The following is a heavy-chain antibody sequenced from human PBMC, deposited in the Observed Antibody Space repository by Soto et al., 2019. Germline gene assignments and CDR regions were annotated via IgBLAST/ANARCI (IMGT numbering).Heavy chain of an antibody. D-gene: IGHD1-26*01. Sequence: PGGSLRLSCAASGLPFTNFWMPWVRQAPGEGLVWVSRIKSDGSGTRYAESVKGRFTISRDNAKNTLYLQMNSLRVEDTAVYYWENSSWPVGNYWGQGILVTGSS. V-gene: IGHV3-74*01. CDR1: GLPFTNFW. J-gene: IGHJ4*02. CDR2: IKSDGSGT. CDR3: ENSSWPVGNY.